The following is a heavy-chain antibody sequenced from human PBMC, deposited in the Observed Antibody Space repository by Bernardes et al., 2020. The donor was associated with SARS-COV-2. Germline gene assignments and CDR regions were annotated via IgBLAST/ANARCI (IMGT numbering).Heavy chain of an antibody. V-gene: IGHV4-61*02. J-gene: IGHJ4*02. Sequence: SGPTLVKPTQTLTLTCTFSGFSLSTSGVAVGWVRQPAGKGLEWLGRISASGNTNYNPSVRSRLTMSVDTSKNQFSLTLTSVTAADTAVYFCARDGRISVPGTDYFDFWGQGILVTVSS. CDR1: GFSLSTSGVA. D-gene: IGHD6-19*01. CDR2: ISASGNT. CDR3: ARDGRISVPGTDYFDF.